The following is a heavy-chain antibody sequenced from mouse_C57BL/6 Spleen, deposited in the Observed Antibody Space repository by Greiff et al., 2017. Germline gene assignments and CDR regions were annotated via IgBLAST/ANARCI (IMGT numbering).Heavy chain of an antibody. CDR2: IDPSDSYT. CDR1: GYTFTSYW. Sequence: QVQLQQPGAELVKPGASVKLSCKASGYTFTSYWMQWVKQRPGQGLEWIGEIDPSDSYTNYNQKFKGKATLTVDTSSSTAYMQLSSLTSEDSAVYYCARRRLYGSSYFDYWGQGTTLTVSS. J-gene: IGHJ2*01. CDR3: ARRRLYGSSYFDY. V-gene: IGHV1-50*01. D-gene: IGHD1-1*01.